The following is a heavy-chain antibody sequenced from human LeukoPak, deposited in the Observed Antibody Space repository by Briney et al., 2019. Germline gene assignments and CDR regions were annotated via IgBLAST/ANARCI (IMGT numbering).Heavy chain of an antibody. CDR2: IYHSGST. CDR1: GGSISSGGYS. D-gene: IGHD3-22*01. V-gene: IGHV4-30-2*01. J-gene: IGHJ3*02. CDR3: ARGRDYYYYDSTGGAFDI. Sequence: SETLSLTCAVSGGSISSGGYSWSWIRQPPGEGLEWIGYIYHSGSTYYNPSLKSRVTISVDRSKNQFSLKLSSVTAADTAVYYCARGRDYYYYDSTGGAFDIWGQGTMVTVSS.